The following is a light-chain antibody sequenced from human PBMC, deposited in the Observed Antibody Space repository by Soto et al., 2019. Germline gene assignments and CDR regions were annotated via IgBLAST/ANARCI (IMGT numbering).Light chain of an antibody. J-gene: IGLJ1*01. CDR1: SSNIGAGYD. CDR2: DNN. Sequence: QSVLTQPPSVSGAPGQRVTISCSGSSSNIGAGYDVHWYQQLPGTAPKLLIYDNNNRPSGVPGRFSGSKSGTSASLAITGFQTGDEADYYCGSWDSSLSAYVFGTGTKVTVL. CDR3: GSWDSSLSAYV. V-gene: IGLV1-40*01.